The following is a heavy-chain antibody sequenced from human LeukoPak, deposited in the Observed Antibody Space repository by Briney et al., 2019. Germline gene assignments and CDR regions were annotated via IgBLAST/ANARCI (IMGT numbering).Heavy chain of an antibody. Sequence: GGSLRLSCGASGFTVSSNYMSWVRQAPGKRPEWISYINSRSSDIHYADSVRGRFTIYRDNVKNSLFLQMNSLRVEDTAVYFCARDGVALYWGQGTLVTVSS. CDR2: INSRSSDI. CDR3: ARDGVALY. V-gene: IGHV3-48*01. D-gene: IGHD2-15*01. CDR1: GFTVSSNY. J-gene: IGHJ4*02.